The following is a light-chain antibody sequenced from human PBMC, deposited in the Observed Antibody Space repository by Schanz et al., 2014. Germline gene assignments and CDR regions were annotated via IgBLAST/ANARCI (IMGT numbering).Light chain of an antibody. J-gene: IGLJ3*02. Sequence: TVVTQEPSFSVSPGGTVTLTCGLSSGSVSSNNFPSWYQQTPGQAPRTLISRTNTRSSGVPDRFSGSIVGNKAALTITGAQADDESDYYCVLYMGSGIWVFGGGTKLTVL. CDR3: VLYMGSGIWV. CDR2: RTN. V-gene: IGLV8-61*01. CDR1: SGSVSSNNF.